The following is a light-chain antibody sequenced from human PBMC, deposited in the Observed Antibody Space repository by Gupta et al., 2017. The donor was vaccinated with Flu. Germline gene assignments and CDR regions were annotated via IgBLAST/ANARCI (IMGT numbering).Light chain of an antibody. J-gene: IGLJ3*02. Sequence: VSISCTGCSGTFVSHGYVWWDQPKSGKAPKLMIYGSIKRPEGIPDRFSGSKSGNTTSLTVSGRQAEDDADYYCSSYTGDNNGVMFGGGTKLTVL. CDR3: SSYTGDNNGVM. CDR1: SGTFVSHGY. V-gene: IGLV2-8*01. CDR2: GSI.